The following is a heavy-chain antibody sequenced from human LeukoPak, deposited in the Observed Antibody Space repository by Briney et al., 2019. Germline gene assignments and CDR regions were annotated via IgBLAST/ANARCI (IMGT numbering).Heavy chain of an antibody. CDR3: ARDRSDRFTNHQWDY. CDR2: IYYSGST. D-gene: IGHD1-14*01. J-gene: IGHJ4*02. V-gene: IGHV4-39*07. Sequence: PSETLSLTCTVSGGSISSSSYYWGWIRQPPGKGLEWIGSIYYSGSTYYNPSLKSRVTISVDTSKNQFSLKLSSVTAADTAVYYCARDRSDRFTNHQWDYWGQGTLVTVSS. CDR1: GGSISSSSYY.